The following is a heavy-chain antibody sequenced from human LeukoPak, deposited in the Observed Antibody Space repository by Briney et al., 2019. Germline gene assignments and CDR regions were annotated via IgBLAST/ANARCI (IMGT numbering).Heavy chain of an antibody. V-gene: IGHV1-18*01. J-gene: IGHJ4*02. Sequence: ASVKVSCKASGYTFTSYGISWVRQAPGQGLEWMGWISAYNGNTNYAQKLQGRVTMTTDASTSTAYMELRSLRSDDTAVYYCARLIAATGTGDYWGQGTLVTVSS. D-gene: IGHD6-13*01. CDR1: GYTFTSYG. CDR3: ARLIAATGTGDY. CDR2: ISAYNGNT.